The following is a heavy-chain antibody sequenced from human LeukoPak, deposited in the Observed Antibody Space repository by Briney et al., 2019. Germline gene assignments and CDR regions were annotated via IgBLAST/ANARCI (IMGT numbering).Heavy chain of an antibody. D-gene: IGHD6-13*01. J-gene: IGHJ4*02. V-gene: IGHV3-48*01. CDR2: ITGSSTTM. CDR3: AREPTYTSSWYTTCDY. CDR1: GFTFSSYG. Sequence: GGTLRLSCAASGFTFSSYGMSWVRQAPGKGLEWVSYITGSSTTMYYADSVKGRFTISRDNAKNSLYLQMNSLRAEDTAVYYCAREPTYTSSWYTTCDYWGQGALVTVSS.